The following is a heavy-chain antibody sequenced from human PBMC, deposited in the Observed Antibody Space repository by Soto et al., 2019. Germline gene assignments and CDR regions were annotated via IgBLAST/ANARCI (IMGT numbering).Heavy chain of an antibody. J-gene: IGHJ5*02. D-gene: IGHD3-16*01. Sequence: SGPTLVNPTQTLTLTCTFSGFSLSTSGMCVSWIRQPPGKALEWLARIDWDDAKYYSTSLKTRLTISKDTSKKQVVLSMTNMDPVDTATYYCARGYDWFDPWGQGTXVTVSS. CDR3: ARGYDWFDP. CDR1: GFSLSTSGMC. V-gene: IGHV2-70*11. CDR2: IDWDDAK.